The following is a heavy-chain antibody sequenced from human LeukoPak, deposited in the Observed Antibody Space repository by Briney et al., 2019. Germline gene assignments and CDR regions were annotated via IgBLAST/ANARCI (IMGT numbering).Heavy chain of an antibody. V-gene: IGHV3-48*01. CDR1: GFTFSDYS. J-gene: IGHJ4*02. CDR3: ARDYKYAFDN. CDR2: IGIDSGNT. Sequence: PGGSLRLSCADSGFTFSDYSMNWVRQAPGKGLEWISYIGIDSGNTNYADSVKGRFTISGDKAKNSLYLQMNSLRVEDTAVYYCARDYKYAFDNWGQGTLVTVSS. D-gene: IGHD5-24*01.